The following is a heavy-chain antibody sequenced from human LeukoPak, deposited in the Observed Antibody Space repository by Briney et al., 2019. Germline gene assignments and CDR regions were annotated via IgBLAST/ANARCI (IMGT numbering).Heavy chain of an antibody. CDR2: ISGSGGST. CDR3: AKVTDYYGSGLIFDY. D-gene: IGHD3-10*01. V-gene: IGHV3-23*01. CDR1: GFTFSSYA. J-gene: IGHJ4*02. Sequence: GGSLRLSCAASGFTFSSYAMSWVRDAPGKGLEWVSAISGSGGSTYYADSVKGRFTISRDNSKNTLYLQMNSLRAEDTAVYYCAKVTDYYGSGLIFDYWGQGTLVTVSS.